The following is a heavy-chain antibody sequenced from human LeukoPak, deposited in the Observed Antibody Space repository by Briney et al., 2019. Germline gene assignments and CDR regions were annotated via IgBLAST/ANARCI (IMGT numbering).Heavy chain of an antibody. CDR1: GFTFSSYS. D-gene: IGHD3-22*01. Sequence: GGSLRLSCAASGFTFSSYSMTWVRQAPGKGLEWVSSISSSSSYIYYADSVKGRFTISRDNSKNTLYLQMNSLRAEDTAVYYCARGAPPTYYYDSSGYYFDYWGQGTLVTVSS. CDR2: ISSSSSYI. V-gene: IGHV3-21*01. CDR3: ARGAPPTYYYDSSGYYFDY. J-gene: IGHJ4*02.